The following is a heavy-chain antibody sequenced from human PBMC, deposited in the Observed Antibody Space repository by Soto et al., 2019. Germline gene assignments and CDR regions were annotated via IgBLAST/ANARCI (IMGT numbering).Heavy chain of an antibody. CDR1: GGTFSSYA. D-gene: IGHD6-19*01. CDR3: ATPRVGGSYSSGWYGRFDY. Sequence: QVQLVQSGAEVKKPGSSVKVSCKASGGTFSSYAISWVRQAPGQGLEWMGGIIPIFGTANYAQKFQGRVTITADEYTSTAYMELSSLRSEDTAVYSCATPRVGGSYSSGWYGRFDYWGQGTLVTVSS. V-gene: IGHV1-69*12. J-gene: IGHJ4*02. CDR2: IIPIFGTA.